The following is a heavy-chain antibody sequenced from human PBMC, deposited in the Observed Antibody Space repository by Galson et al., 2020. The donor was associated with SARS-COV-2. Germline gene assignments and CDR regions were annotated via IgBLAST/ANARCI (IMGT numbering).Heavy chain of an antibody. D-gene: IGHD3-10*01. J-gene: IGHJ4*02. Sequence: SETLSLTCAVSGYSISSGYYWGWIRQPPGKGLEWIGSIYHSGSTYYNPSLKSRVIISVDTSKNHFSLKLSSVTAADTAVYYCARRVRGDYYGSGSSVFDYWGQGTLVTVSS. CDR1: GYSISSGYY. CDR3: ARRVRGDYYGSGSSVFDY. V-gene: IGHV4-38-2*01. CDR2: IYHSGST.